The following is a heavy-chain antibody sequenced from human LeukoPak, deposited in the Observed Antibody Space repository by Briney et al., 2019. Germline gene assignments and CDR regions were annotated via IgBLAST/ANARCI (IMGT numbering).Heavy chain of an antibody. CDR2: IRQDGSVQ. CDR1: GFTFSSYW. V-gene: IGHV3-7*01. CDR3: LVTTRSRGFDY. D-gene: IGHD1/OR15-1a*01. Sequence: GGSLRLSCAASGFTFSSYWMSWVRQAPGKGLEWVANIRQDGSVQNYVDSVKGRFTISRDNPKNSVYLQMSSLRAEDTAVCYCLVTTRSRGFDYWGQGTLVTVSS. J-gene: IGHJ4*02.